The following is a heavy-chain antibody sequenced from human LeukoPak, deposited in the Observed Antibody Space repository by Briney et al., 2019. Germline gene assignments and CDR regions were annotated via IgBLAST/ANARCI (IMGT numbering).Heavy chain of an antibody. V-gene: IGHV3-23*01. CDR1: GFTFSSYA. CDR2: ISGSGGST. Sequence: PARSLRLSCAASGFTFSSYAMSWVRQAPGKGLEWVSAISGSGGSTYYADSVKGRFTISRDNSKNTLYLQMNSLRAEDTAVYYCAKDRGYSSGWYPFDYWGQRTLLSVFS. D-gene: IGHD6-19*01. CDR3: AKDRGYSSGWYPFDY. J-gene: IGHJ4*02.